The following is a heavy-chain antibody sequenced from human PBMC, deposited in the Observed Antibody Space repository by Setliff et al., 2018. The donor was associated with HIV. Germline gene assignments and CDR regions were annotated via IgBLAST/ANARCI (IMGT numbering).Heavy chain of an antibody. CDR1: GGLITNDGYY. Sequence: SETLSLTCTVSGGLITNDGYYRTWIRQHPEKGLEWIGYIYFNGNTYYNPSLRSRATMSVDTSKNQFSLMLSSVTAADTAVYYCARDMHANINAQDIWGQGTVVTVSS. D-gene: IGHD2-8*01. J-gene: IGHJ3*02. CDR2: IYFNGNT. V-gene: IGHV4-31*03. CDR3: ARDMHANINAQDI.